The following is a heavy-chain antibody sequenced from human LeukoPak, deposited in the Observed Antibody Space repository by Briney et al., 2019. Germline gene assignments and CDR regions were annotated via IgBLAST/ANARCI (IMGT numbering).Heavy chain of an antibody. CDR1: GGTFSSYT. D-gene: IGHD2-2*01. Sequence: ASVKVSCKASGGTFSSYTISWVRQAPGQGLEWMGRIIPILGIANYAQKFQGRVTITADKSTSAAYMELSSLRSEDTAVYYCASPRALYCSSTSCQTANGAFDIWGQGTMVTVSS. V-gene: IGHV1-69*02. J-gene: IGHJ3*02. CDR2: IIPILGIA. CDR3: ASPRALYCSSTSCQTANGAFDI.